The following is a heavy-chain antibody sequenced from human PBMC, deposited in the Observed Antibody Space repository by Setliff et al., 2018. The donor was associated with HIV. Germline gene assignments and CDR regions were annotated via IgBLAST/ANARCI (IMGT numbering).Heavy chain of an antibody. CDR3: AKEGNSVDNWLDP. CDR2: IYHTGKT. J-gene: IGHJ5*02. CDR1: GDPIFIGGYY. D-gene: IGHD1-26*01. V-gene: IGHV4-31*03. Sequence: SETLSLTCTVSGDPIFIGGYYWSWIRQHPGGGLGWIGYIYHTGKTYYNPSLQSRIIMSLDMSQNQFSLKLSSVTAADTAVYYCAKEGNSVDNWLDPWGPGTLVTVS.